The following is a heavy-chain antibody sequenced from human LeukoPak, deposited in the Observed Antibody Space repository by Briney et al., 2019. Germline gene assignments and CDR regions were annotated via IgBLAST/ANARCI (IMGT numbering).Heavy chain of an antibody. V-gene: IGHV3-48*03. Sequence: PGGSLRLSCSASGFTFSSYEMTWVRQAPGKGLEWVSYISSSGSTIYYADSVKGRFTISRDNAKNSLYLQMNSLRAEDTAVYYCARGGFGGYDYGGYDYWGQGTLVTVSS. J-gene: IGHJ4*02. D-gene: IGHD4-17*01. CDR2: ISSSGSTI. CDR3: ARGGFGGYDYGGYDY. CDR1: GFTFSSYE.